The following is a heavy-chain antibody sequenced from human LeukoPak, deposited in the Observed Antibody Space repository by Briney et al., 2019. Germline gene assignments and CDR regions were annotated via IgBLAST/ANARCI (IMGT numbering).Heavy chain of an antibody. V-gene: IGHV3-23*01. D-gene: IGHD6-13*01. CDR3: AKDSSSWSAEYFQH. CDR1: GFTFSSYA. J-gene: IGHJ1*01. CDR2: ISASGGST. Sequence: GGSLRLSCAASGFTFSSYAMSWVRQAPGKGLEWVSAISASGGSTYYADSVKGRFTISRDNSKNTLYLQMKSLRAEDTAVYYCAKDSSSWSAEYFQHWGQGTLVTVSS.